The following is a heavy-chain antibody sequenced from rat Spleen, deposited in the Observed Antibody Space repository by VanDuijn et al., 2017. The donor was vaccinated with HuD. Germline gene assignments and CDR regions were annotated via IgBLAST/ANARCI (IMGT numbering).Heavy chain of an antibody. CDR2: INSAGNT. D-gene: IGHD1-12*02. Sequence: VQLQESGPGLVKPSQSLSLICSVTGHSITSSYRWNWIRKFPGSKLEWMGYINSAGNTNYHPSLKSRISITRDTSKNQFFLQVNSVTTEDTATYYCARSDGVHYYLPFADWGQGTLVTVSS. CDR3: ARSDGVHYYLPFAD. V-gene: IGHV3-3*01. J-gene: IGHJ3*01. CDR1: GHSITSSYR.